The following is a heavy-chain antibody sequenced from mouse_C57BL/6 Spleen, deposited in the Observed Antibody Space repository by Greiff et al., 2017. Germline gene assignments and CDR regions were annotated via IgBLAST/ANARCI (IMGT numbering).Heavy chain of an antibody. D-gene: IGHD2-3*01. V-gene: IGHV7-1*01. CDR2: SRNKANDYTT. CDR3: ARDADGPFAY. CDR1: GFTFSDFY. J-gene: IGHJ3*01. Sequence: EVKLVESGGGLVQSGRSLRLSCATSGFTFSDFYMEWVRQAPGKGLEWIAASRNKANDYTTEYSASVKGRFIVSRDTSQSILYLQMNALRAEDTAIYYCARDADGPFAYWGQGTLVTVSA.